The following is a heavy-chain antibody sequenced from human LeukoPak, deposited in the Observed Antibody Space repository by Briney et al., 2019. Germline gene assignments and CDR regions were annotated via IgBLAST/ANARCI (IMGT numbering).Heavy chain of an antibody. J-gene: IGHJ4*02. Sequence: SETLSLTCTVSGGSISSGSYYWSWIRQPAGKGLEWIGRIYTSGSTNYNPSLKSQVTISVDTSKNQFSLKLSSVTAADTAVYYCARWSRGGLGGFDYWGQGTLVTVSS. CDR1: GGSISSGSYY. CDR2: IYTSGST. CDR3: ARWSRGGLGGFDY. V-gene: IGHV4-61*02. D-gene: IGHD3-16*01.